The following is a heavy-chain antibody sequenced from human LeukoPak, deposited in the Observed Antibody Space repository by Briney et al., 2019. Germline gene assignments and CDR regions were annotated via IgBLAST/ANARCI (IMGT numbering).Heavy chain of an antibody. CDR2: ISGSGGST. D-gene: IGHD3-22*01. CDR1: GFTFSSYA. J-gene: IGHJ4*02. CDR3: AKDERVVVVLELVH. V-gene: IGHV3-23*01. Sequence: GGSLRLSCAASGFTFSSYAMSWVRQAPGKGLEWVSAISGSGGSTYYADSVKGRFTIPRDNSKNTLYLQMNSLRAEDTAVYYCAKDERVVVVLELVHWGQGTLVTVSS.